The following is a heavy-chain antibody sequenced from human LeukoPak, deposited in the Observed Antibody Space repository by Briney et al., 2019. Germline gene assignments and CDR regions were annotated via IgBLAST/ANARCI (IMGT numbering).Heavy chain of an antibody. CDR3: ARDPGSRYYYGMDV. CDR2: IIPIFGTA. Sequence: GASVKVSCKASGGTFGSYAISWVRQAPGQGLEWMGGIIPIFGTANYAQKFQGRVTITADESTSTAYMELSSLRSEDTAVYYCARDPGSRYYYGMDVWGQGTTVTVSS. D-gene: IGHD3-10*01. CDR1: GGTFGSYA. V-gene: IGHV1-69*01. J-gene: IGHJ6*02.